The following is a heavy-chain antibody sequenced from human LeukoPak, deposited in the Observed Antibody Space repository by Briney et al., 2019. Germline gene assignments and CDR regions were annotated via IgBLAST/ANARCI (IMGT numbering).Heavy chain of an antibody. CDR3: ATVPSSHLETDY. Sequence: GASVKVSCKASGYTFTGYYMHWVRQAPGQGLEWMGGFDPEDGETIYAQKFQGRVTMTEDTSTDTAYMELSSLRSEDTAVYYCATVPSSHLETDYWGQGTLVTVSS. CDR2: FDPEDGET. V-gene: IGHV1-24*01. J-gene: IGHJ4*02. D-gene: IGHD5-24*01. CDR1: GYTFTGYY.